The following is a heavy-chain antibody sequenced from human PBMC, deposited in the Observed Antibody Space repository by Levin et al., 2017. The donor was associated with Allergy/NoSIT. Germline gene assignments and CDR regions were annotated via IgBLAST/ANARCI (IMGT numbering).Heavy chain of an antibody. J-gene: IGHJ4*02. CDR2: ISSSSSTI. D-gene: IGHD1-26*01. Sequence: GESLKISCAASGFTFSSYSMNWVRQAPGKGLEWVSYISSSSSTIYYADSVKGRFTISRDNAKNSLYLQMNSLRDEDTAVYYCARDVRYSGCAHFDYWGQGTLVTVSS. V-gene: IGHV3-48*02. CDR3: ARDVRYSGCAHFDY. CDR1: GFTFSSYS.